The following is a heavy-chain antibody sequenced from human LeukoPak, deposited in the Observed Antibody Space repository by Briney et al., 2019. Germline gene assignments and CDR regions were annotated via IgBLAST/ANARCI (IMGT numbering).Heavy chain of an antibody. V-gene: IGHV1-69*02. CDR2: LIPILGIA. J-gene: IGHJ6*03. CDR3: ARVEDSSGYYYGRGIHYYYYYMDV. Sequence: SVKVSCKASGGTFSSYTISWVRQAPGQGLEWMGRLIPILGIANYAQKFQGRVTITADKSTSTAYMELSSLRSEDTAVYYCARVEDSSGYYYGRGIHYYYYYMDVWGKGTTVTVSS. CDR1: GGTFSSYT. D-gene: IGHD3-22*01.